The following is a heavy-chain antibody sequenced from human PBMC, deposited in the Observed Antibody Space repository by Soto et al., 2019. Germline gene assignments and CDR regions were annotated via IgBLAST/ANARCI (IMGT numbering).Heavy chain of an antibody. CDR2: ISYDGSNK. D-gene: IGHD3-16*01. J-gene: IGHJ4*02. CDR3: AREWGSNLDY. V-gene: IGHV3-30-3*01. CDR1: GFTFSSYA. Sequence: GGSLRLSCAASGFTFSSYAMHWVRQAPGKGLEWVAVISYDGSNKYYADSVKGRFTISRDNSKNTLYLQMNSLRAEDTAVYYCAREWGSNLDYWGQGTLVTVSS.